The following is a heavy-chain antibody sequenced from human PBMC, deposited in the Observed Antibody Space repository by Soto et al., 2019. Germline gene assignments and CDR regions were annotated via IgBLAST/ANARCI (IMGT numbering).Heavy chain of an antibody. CDR2: IYYSGST. V-gene: IGHV4-39*01. CDR3: STVSS. D-gene: IGHD4-4*01. J-gene: IGHJ5*02. CDR1: GGYISSRSYY. Sequence: QLQLQESGPGLVKPSETLSLTCTVSGGYISSRSYYWGWIRQPPGKGLEWIGSIYYSGSTYYNPSLKSRVTISVDMSMNQFSLKLSSVTATDTAVYYCSTVSSWGQGTLVTVSS.